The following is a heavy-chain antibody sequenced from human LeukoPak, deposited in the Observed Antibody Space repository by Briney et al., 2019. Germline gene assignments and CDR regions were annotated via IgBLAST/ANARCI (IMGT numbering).Heavy chain of an antibody. Sequence: SQTLSLTCIVSGASISSHYWSWIRQPPGKGLEWIGYISYTGSTNYNSSLRSRVTISVDTSKNQFSLRLSSVTAADRAVYYCARGYSYGYRFDLWGRGTLVTVSS. CDR1: GASISSHY. CDR2: ISYTGST. V-gene: IGHV4-59*11. J-gene: IGHJ2*01. CDR3: ARGYSYGYRFDL. D-gene: IGHD5-18*01.